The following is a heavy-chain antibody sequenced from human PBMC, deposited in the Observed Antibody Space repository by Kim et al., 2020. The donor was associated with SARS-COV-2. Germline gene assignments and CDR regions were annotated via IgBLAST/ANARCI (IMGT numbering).Heavy chain of an antibody. Sequence: PALKSRVPISGDTSKHQFSLKLSSVTAAAPAVYYCARASMVRGVTGWFDPWGQGTLVTVSS. CDR3: ARASMVRGVTGWFDP. D-gene: IGHD3-10*01. J-gene: IGHJ5*02. V-gene: IGHV4-39*01.